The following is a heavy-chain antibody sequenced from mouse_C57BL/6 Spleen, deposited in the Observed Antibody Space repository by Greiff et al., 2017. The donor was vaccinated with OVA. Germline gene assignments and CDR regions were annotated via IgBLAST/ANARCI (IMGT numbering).Heavy chain of an antibody. CDR2: IYPRSGNT. J-gene: IGHJ2*01. CDR1: GYTFTSYG. Sequence: QVQLQQSGAELARPGASVKLSCKASGYTFTSYGISWVKQRTGQGLEWIGEIYPRSGNTYYNEKFKGKATLTADKSSSTAYMELRSLTSEDSAVYFCAREGAYYDYDGGYFDYWGQGTTLTVSS. D-gene: IGHD2-4*01. V-gene: IGHV1-81*01. CDR3: AREGAYYDYDGGYFDY.